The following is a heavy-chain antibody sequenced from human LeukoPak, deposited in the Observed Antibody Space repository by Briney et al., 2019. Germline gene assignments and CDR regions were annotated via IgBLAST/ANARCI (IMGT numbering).Heavy chain of an antibody. CDR3: ARDRLNYYGSGSCSHYFDY. CDR2: IIPIFGTA. CDR1: GGTFSSYA. D-gene: IGHD3-10*01. J-gene: IGHJ4*02. V-gene: IGHV1-69*01. Sequence: SVKVSCKASGGTFSSYAISWVRQAPGQGLEWMGGIIPIFGTANYAQKFQGRVTITADESTSTAYMELSSLRSEDTAVYYCARDRLNYYGSGSCSHYFDYWGQGTLVTVSS.